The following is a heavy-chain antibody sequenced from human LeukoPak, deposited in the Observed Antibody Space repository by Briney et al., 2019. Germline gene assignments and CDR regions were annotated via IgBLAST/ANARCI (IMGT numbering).Heavy chain of an antibody. CDR1: GXTFNNYW. CDR3: ARDRGHFYYYGLDI. V-gene: IGHV3-74*03. CDR2: INSEGSVT. Sequence: GGSLRLSCAASGXTFNNYWMHWVRQAPGKGLVWVSRINSEGSVTADADSVKGRFTISRDNAKNTLYLQMNSLRAEDTAVYYCARDRGHFYYYGLDIWGQGTTVTVSS. J-gene: IGHJ6*02. D-gene: IGHD3-10*01.